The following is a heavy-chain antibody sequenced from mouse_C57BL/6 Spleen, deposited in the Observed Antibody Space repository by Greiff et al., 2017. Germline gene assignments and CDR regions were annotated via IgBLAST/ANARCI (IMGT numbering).Heavy chain of an antibody. Sequence: QVQLQQPGAELVMPGASVKLSCKASGYTFTSYWMHWVKQRPGQGLEWIGEIDPSDSYTNYNQKFKGKSTLTVDKSSSTAYMQLSSLTSEDSAVXYCSRKGGREDYFDYWGQGTTLTVSS. CDR1: GYTFTSYW. D-gene: IGHD1-1*02. J-gene: IGHJ2*01. CDR2: IDPSDSYT. V-gene: IGHV1-69*01. CDR3: SRKGGREDYFDY.